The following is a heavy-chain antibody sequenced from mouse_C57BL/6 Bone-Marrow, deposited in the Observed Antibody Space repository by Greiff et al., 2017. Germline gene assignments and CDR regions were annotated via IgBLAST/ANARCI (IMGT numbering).Heavy chain of an antibody. CDR2: IYPGSGST. V-gene: IGHV1-55*01. D-gene: IGHD1-1*01. CDR1: GYTFTSYW. Sequence: VQLQQPGASVKMSCKASGYTFTSYWITWVKQRPGQGLEWIGDIYPGSGSTNYNEKFKSKATLTVDTSSSTAYMQLSSLTSEDSAVYYCARSHGSSYDYWGQGTTLTVSS. CDR3: ARSHGSSYDY. J-gene: IGHJ2*01.